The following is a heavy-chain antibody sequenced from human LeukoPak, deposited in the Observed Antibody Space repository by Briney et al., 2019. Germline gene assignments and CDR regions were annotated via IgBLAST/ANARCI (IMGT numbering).Heavy chain of an antibody. V-gene: IGHV3-30*01. CDR3: ATTYTTGWSKPFDY. CDR2: ISYGGSNK. J-gene: IGHJ4*02. CDR1: GLTFSSYA. Sequence: GGSLRLSCAASGLTFSSYAVHWVRQAPGRGLEWVAGISYGGSNKYHAESVKGRFTITRDNSKNTLYLQMNSLRDEDTAIYYCATTYTTGWSKPFDYWGQGTLVTVSS. D-gene: IGHD6-19*01.